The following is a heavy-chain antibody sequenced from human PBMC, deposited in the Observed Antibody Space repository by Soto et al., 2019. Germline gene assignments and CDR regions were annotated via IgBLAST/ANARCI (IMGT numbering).Heavy chain of an antibody. J-gene: IGHJ4*02. Sequence: SVKVSCKASGGTFSSYAISWVRQAPGQGLEWMGGIIPIFGTANYAQKFRGRVTITADESTSTAYMELSSLRSEDTAVYYCASPDDSYGSGSPRDLGAFDYWGQGTLVTVSS. CDR3: ASPDDSYGSGSPRDLGAFDY. V-gene: IGHV1-69*13. D-gene: IGHD3-10*01. CDR2: IIPIFGTA. CDR1: GGTFSSYA.